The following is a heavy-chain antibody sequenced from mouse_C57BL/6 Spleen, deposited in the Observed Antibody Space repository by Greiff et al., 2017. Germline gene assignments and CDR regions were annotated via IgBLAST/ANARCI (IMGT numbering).Heavy chain of an antibody. V-gene: IGHV1-69*01. CDR2: IDPSDSYT. CDR1: GYTFTSYW. CDR3: AVLVRYYYAMDD. J-gene: IGHJ4*01. D-gene: IGHD1-1*01. Sequence: QVQLQQPGAELVMPGASVKLSCKASGYTFTSYWMHWVKQRPGQGLEWIGEIDPSDSYTNYNQKFKGKSTLTVDKSSNTAYMQLSSLTSEDSAVYYCAVLVRYYYAMDDWGQGTSVTVSA.